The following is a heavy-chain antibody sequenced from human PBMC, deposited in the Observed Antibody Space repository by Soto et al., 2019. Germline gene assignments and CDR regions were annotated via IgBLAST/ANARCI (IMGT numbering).Heavy chain of an antibody. Sequence: GGSLRLSCAASGFPFSSYAMHWVRQAPGKGLEWVAVISYDGSNKYYADSVKGRFTISRDNSKNTLYLQMNSLRAEDTAVYYCARDGLIYLSSWFFDYWGQGTLVTVSS. CDR1: GFPFSSYA. CDR3: ARDGLIYLSSWFFDY. V-gene: IGHV3-30-3*01. CDR2: ISYDGSNK. D-gene: IGHD6-13*01. J-gene: IGHJ4*02.